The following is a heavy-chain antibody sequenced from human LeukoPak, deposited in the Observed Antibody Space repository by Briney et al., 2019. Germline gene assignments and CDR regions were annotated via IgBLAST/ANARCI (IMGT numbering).Heavy chain of an antibody. J-gene: IGHJ6*02. V-gene: IGHV1-24*01. Sequence: ASVKVSCKVSGYTLTELSMHWVRQAPGKGLEWMGGFDPEDGETIYAQKFQGRVTMTEDTSTDTAYMELSSLRSDDTAVYYCARESIAVADPTYYYYGMDVWGQGTTVTVSS. CDR2: FDPEDGET. D-gene: IGHD6-19*01. CDR3: ARESIAVADPTYYYYGMDV. CDR1: GYTLTELS.